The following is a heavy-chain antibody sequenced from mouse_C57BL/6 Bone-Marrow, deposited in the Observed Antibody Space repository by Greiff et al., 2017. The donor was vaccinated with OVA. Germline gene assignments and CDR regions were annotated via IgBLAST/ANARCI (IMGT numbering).Heavy chain of an antibody. Sequence: QVQLQQPGAELVKPGASVKLSCKASGYTFTSYWITWVKQRPGQGLEWIGDIYPGSGSTNYNEKFKSKATLTVDTSTSTTYMQLSTLTSEDSAVFYCAREDYYELDYWGQGTTLTVSS. CDR1: GYTFTSYW. J-gene: IGHJ2*01. V-gene: IGHV1-55*01. CDR3: AREDYYELDY. D-gene: IGHD2-4*01. CDR2: IYPGSGST.